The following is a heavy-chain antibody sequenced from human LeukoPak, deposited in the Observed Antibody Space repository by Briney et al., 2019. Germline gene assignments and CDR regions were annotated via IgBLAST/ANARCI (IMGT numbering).Heavy chain of an antibody. CDR2: MSGSGDSA. V-gene: IGHV3-23*01. CDR1: GFIFSTYA. Sequence: PGGSLRLSCTTSGFIFSTYAMTWVRQAPGKGLEWVSAMSGSGDSAQYAASVKGRFTMSRDNSKNTVYLQMNSLRAEDTAVYYCAKDWSADYRGQGTLVTVSS. CDR3: AKDWSADY. J-gene: IGHJ4*02.